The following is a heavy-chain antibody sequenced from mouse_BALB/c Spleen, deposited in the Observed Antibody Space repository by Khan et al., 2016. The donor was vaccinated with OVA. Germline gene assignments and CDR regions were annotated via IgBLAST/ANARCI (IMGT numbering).Heavy chain of an antibody. J-gene: IGHJ2*01. CDR3: ARTARIKY. CDR1: GYSITSGYG. D-gene: IGHD1-2*01. Sequence: SGPGLVKPSQSLSLTCTVTGYSITSGYGWNWIRQFPGNKLEWMGYISYSGSTNYNPSLKSRISITRDTSKNQFFLQLNSVTTEDTATYYCARTARIKYWGQGTILTVSA. CDR2: ISYSGST. V-gene: IGHV3-2*02.